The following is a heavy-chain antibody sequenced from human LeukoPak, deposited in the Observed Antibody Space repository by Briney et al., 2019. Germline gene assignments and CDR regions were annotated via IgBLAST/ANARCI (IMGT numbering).Heavy chain of an antibody. CDR3: AKERAGDTAYDY. CDR2: ISGSGGNT. Sequence: GGSLRLSCAASGFTFSSYAMSWVRQAPGKGLGWVSAISGSGGNTYYADSVKGRFTISRDNSKNTLYLQMNSLRVEDTAAYYCAKERAGDTAYDYWGQGTLVTVSS. CDR1: GFTFSSYA. D-gene: IGHD5-18*01. V-gene: IGHV3-23*01. J-gene: IGHJ4*02.